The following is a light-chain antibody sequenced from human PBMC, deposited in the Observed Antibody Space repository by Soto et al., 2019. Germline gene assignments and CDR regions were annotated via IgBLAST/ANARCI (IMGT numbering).Light chain of an antibody. Sequence: DMHITQSPSSLSASVGDTVTITCRASQNIDMYLNWYQQKPGKAPRVLISGASNLQSGVPSRFSGSGSGTDFTLTISSLKSEDSASYFCQHTFNSPPWTFGQGTKVDIK. CDR2: GAS. V-gene: IGKV1-39*01. J-gene: IGKJ1*01. CDR3: QHTFNSPPWT. CDR1: QNIDMY.